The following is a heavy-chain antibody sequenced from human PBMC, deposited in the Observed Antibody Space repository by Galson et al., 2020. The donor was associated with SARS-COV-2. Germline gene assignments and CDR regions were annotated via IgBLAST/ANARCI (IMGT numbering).Heavy chain of an antibody. Sequence: ETSETLSLTCTVSGGSISSGGYYWSWIRQHPGKGLEWIGYIYYSGSTYYNPSLKSRVTISVDTSKNQFSLKLSSVTAADTAVYYCARAGLAITIFGVVSSVDYWGQGTLVTVSS. CDR3: ARAGLAITIFGVVSSVDY. CDR1: GGSISSGGYY. V-gene: IGHV4-31*03. D-gene: IGHD3-3*01. J-gene: IGHJ4*02. CDR2: IYYSGST.